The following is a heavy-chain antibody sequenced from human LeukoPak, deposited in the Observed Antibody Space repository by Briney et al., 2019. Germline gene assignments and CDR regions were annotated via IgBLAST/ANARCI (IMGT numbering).Heavy chain of an antibody. CDR1: GGSISSYY. V-gene: IGHV4-59*01. Sequence: SETLSLTCTVSGGSISSYYGTWIRQPPGKGLEWIGDIYYSGSTNYNPSLKSRVTVSLDTSQNQFSLKLSSVTAADTAVYYCARVGGYDLRRALAFDYWGQGTLVTVSS. J-gene: IGHJ4*02. CDR3: ARVGGYDLRRALAFDY. D-gene: IGHD5-12*01. CDR2: IYYSGST.